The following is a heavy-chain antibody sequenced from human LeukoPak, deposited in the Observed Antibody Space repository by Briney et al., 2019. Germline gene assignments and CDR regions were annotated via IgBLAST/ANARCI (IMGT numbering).Heavy chain of an antibody. J-gene: IGHJ3*02. D-gene: IGHD3-16*01. Sequence: PGGSLRLSCAASGFTFSNYAMTWVPQAPGKGLEYVSAISSNGGSTYYADSVKGRFTISRDNSKNTLYLQMSSLRAEDTAVYYCVKAGVFDAFDIWGQGTMVTVSS. V-gene: IGHV3-64D*09. CDR1: GFTFSNYA. CDR2: ISSNGGST. CDR3: VKAGVFDAFDI.